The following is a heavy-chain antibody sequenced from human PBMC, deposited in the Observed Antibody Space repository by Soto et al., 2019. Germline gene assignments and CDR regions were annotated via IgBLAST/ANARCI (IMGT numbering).Heavy chain of an antibody. CDR1: GFTFSNYA. D-gene: IGHD4-17*01. Sequence: GGSLRLSCAASGFTFSNYAMSWVRQAPGKGLEWVSAISGSGGSTYYADSVKGRFTISRDNSKNTLYLQMNSLRAEDTAVYYCTTKVTPNYSYYYRMEVWGQGTTVTVS. CDR3: TTKVTPNYSYYYRMEV. V-gene: IGHV3-23*01. J-gene: IGHJ6*02. CDR2: ISGSGGST.